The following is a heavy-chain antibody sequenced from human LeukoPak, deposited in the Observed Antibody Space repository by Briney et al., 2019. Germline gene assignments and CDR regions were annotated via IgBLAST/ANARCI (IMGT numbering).Heavy chain of an antibody. Sequence: GGSLRLSCAASGFTVSTYGMSWVRQAPGKGLEWVSAISGSGGSTYYADSVKGRFTISRDNSKNTLYLQMNSLRAEDTAVYYCAKQIAAATRSFDPWGQGTLVTVSS. D-gene: IGHD6-13*01. CDR3: AKQIAAATRSFDP. J-gene: IGHJ5*02. V-gene: IGHV3-23*01. CDR1: GFTVSTYG. CDR2: ISGSGGST.